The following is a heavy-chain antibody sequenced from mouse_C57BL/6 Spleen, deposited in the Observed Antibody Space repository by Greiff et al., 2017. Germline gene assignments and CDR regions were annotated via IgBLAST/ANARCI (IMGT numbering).Heavy chain of an antibody. V-gene: IGHV1-19*01. J-gene: IGHJ2*01. CDR2: INPYNGGT. CDR3: ARGGEYYFDY. Sequence: EVQLQQSGPVLVKPGASVKMSCKASGYTFTDYYMNWVKQSHGKSLEWIGVINPYNGGTSYNQKFKGKATLTVDKSSSTAYMELNSLTSEDSAVYCCARGGEYYFDYWGQGTTLTVSS. CDR1: GYTFTDYY.